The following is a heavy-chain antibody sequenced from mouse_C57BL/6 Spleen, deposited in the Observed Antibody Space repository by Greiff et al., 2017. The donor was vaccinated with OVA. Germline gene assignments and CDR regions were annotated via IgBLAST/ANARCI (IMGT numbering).Heavy chain of an antibody. Sequence: VQLQQSGPELVKPGASVKISCKASGYTFTDYYMNWVKQSHGKSLEWIGDINPNNGGTSYNQKFKGKATLTVDKSSSTAYMELRSLTSEDSAVYYCARGDDPAWFAYWGQGTLVTVSA. CDR3: ARGDDPAWFAY. J-gene: IGHJ3*01. CDR1: GYTFTDYY. CDR2: INPNNGGT. V-gene: IGHV1-26*01.